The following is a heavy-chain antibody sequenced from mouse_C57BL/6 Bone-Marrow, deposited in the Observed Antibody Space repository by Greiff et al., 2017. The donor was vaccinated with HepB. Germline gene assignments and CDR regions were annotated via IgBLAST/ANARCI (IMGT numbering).Heavy chain of an antibody. CDR2: IRNKANGYTT. V-gene: IGHV7-3*01. CDR1: GFTFTDYY. J-gene: IGHJ2*01. CDR3: ARPRFLLDY. Sequence: EVHLVESGGGLVQPGGSLSLSCAASGFTFTDYYMSWVSQPPGKALEWLGFIRNKANGYTTEYSASVKGRFTISRDNSQSILYLQMNALRAEDSATYYCARPRFLLDYWGQGTTLTVSS.